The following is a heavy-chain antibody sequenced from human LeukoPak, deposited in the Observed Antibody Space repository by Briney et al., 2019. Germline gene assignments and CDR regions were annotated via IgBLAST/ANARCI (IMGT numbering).Heavy chain of an antibody. Sequence: GGSLRLSCAASGFTLSSYAMHWVRQAPGKGLEWVAVISYDGSNKYYADSVKGRFTISRDNSKNTLYLQMNSLRAEDTAVYYCARDGYYYGSGAWGYFDYWGQGTLVTVSS. J-gene: IGHJ4*02. D-gene: IGHD3-10*01. CDR2: ISYDGSNK. V-gene: IGHV3-30-3*01. CDR1: GFTLSSYA. CDR3: ARDGYYYGSGAWGYFDY.